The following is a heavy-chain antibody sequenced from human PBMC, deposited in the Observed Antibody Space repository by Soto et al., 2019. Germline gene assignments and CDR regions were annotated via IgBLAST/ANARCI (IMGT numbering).Heavy chain of an antibody. CDR3: ARDGSKGYNWFEP. D-gene: IGHD5-12*01. V-gene: IGHV4-59*01. J-gene: IGHJ5*02. CDR2: IYYSEST. CDR1: GGSISSYY. Sequence: SATLSLTCTVSGGSISSYYWSWIRQHPGKRMEGIGYIYYSESTNYNPSLKSRATISVDTSKNRFSLKLSSVTAADTAVYYCARDGSKGYNWFEPWGYGTLVTVSS.